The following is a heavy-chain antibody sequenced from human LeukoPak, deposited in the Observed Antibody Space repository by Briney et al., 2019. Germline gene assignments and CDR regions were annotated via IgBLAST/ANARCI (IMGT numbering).Heavy chain of an antibody. D-gene: IGHD3-10*01. CDR2: ISAYNGNT. Sequence: ASVTVSCKASGYTFTSYGISWVRQAPGQGLEWMGWISAYNGNTNYAQKLQGRVTMTTDTSTSTAYMELRSLRSDDMAVYYCASNSRITRHFGYWGQGTLVTVSS. V-gene: IGHV1-18*03. CDR3: ASNSRITRHFGY. CDR1: GYTFTSYG. J-gene: IGHJ4*02.